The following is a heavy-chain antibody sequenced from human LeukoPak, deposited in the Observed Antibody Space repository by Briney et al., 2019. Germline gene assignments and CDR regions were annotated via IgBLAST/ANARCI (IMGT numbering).Heavy chain of an antibody. CDR1: GFSVTNNY. CDR2: FYVGGAT. J-gene: IGHJ4*02. V-gene: IGHV3-53*01. CDR3: ARGDGYTFFDY. D-gene: IGHD5-24*01. Sequence: PGGSLRLSCAVSGFSVTNNYMSWVRQAPGKGLEWVSVFYVGGATYYADSVKGRFTISRDNSENTLYLQMKSLRAEDTAVYYCARGDGYTFFDYWGQGTLVTVYS.